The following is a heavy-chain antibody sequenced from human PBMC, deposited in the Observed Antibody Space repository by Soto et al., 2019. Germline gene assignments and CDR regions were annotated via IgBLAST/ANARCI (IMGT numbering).Heavy chain of an antibody. CDR2: IYYSGST. D-gene: IGHD3-16*02. CDR3: ARYRFSASWSPFDY. Sequence: TLSLTCTVSGGSIDSGGYYWSWIRQHPGKGLEWIGNIYYSGSTYYNPSLKSRVTISLDTSKSQFSLKLSSVTAADTAVYYFARYRFSASWSPFDYWGQGTLVTVCS. J-gene: IGHJ4*02. V-gene: IGHV4-31*03. CDR1: GGSIDSGGYY.